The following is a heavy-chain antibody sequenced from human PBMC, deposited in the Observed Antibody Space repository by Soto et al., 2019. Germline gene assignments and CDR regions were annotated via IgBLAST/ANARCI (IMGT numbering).Heavy chain of an antibody. V-gene: IGHV3-30*18. CDR1: GFTFSSYG. Sequence: ESGGGVVQPGRSLRLSCAASGFTFSSYGMHWVRQAPGKGLEWVAVISYDGSNKYYADSVKGRFTISRDNSKNTLYLQMNSLRAEDTAVYYCAKDQGDGYNKYYYYYGMDVWGQGTTVTVSS. CDR2: ISYDGSNK. CDR3: AKDQGDGYNKYYYYYGMDV. D-gene: IGHD5-12*01. J-gene: IGHJ6*02.